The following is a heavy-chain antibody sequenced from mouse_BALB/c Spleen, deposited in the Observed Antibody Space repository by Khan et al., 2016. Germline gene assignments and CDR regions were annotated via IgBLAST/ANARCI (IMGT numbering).Heavy chain of an antibody. CDR1: GYTFTSYW. J-gene: IGHJ2*01. V-gene: IGHV1-87*01. CDR2: IYPGDGDT. CDR3: AGGIPPDY. Sequence: QVQLQQSGAELARPGASVKLSCKASGYTFTSYWMQWVKQRPGQGLEWIGAIYPGDGDTRYTQKFKDKATLTADKSSSTAYMQLSSLASEDSAVYYCAGGIPPDYWGQGTTLTVSS.